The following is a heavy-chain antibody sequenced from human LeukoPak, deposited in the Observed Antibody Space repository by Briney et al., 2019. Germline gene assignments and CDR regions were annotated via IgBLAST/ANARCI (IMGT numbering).Heavy chain of an antibody. Sequence: ASVKVSCKASGYTFTGYYMHWVRQAPGLGFEWMGWINPKSGGTSYPQKFQGRLTTTRDTSISTAYMELSRLRSDDTAVYYCVPSANYYYFDYWGQGTLVTVSS. CDR2: INPKSGGT. V-gene: IGHV1-2*02. D-gene: IGHD4/OR15-4a*01. CDR3: VPSANYYYFDY. CDR1: GYTFTGYY. J-gene: IGHJ4*02.